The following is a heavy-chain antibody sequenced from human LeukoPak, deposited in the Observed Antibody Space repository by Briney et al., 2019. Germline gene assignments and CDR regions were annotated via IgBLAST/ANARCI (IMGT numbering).Heavy chain of an antibody. CDR1: GYTFTSYG. Sequence: ASVKVSCKASGYTFTSYGISWVRQAPGQGLEWMGWISAYNSNTNYAQKLQGRVTMTTDTSTSTAYMELRSLRSDDTAVYYCASALDYGDEFDYWGQGTLVTVSS. J-gene: IGHJ4*02. D-gene: IGHD4-17*01. CDR2: ISAYNSNT. V-gene: IGHV1-18*01. CDR3: ASALDYGDEFDY.